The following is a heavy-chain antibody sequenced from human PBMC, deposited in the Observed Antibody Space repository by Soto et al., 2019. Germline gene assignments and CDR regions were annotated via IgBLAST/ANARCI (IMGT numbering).Heavy chain of an antibody. V-gene: IGHV4-59*11. J-gene: IGHJ2*01. Sequence: QVQLQESGPGLVKPSETLSLTCTVSGGSISSHYWSWIRQPPGKGLEWIGYIYYSGSPNYNPSRKSRVTISVDTSKNQFSLKLSSVTAADTAVYYCVRLAAGFDLWGRGTLVTVSS. CDR3: VRLAAGFDL. CDR1: GGSISSHY. CDR2: IYYSGSP.